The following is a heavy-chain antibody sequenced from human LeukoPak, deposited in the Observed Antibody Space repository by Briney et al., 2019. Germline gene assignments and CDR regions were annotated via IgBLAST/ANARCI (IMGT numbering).Heavy chain of an antibody. CDR3: AKDRRACSSSSCYYRFDY. CDR2: ISDSGGST. CDR1: EFTFSSYA. Sequence: GGSLRLSCAASEFTFSSYAMSWVRQAPGKGLGWVSAISDSGGSTYYAGSVKGRFTGYRDNSKNTLYLQMNSLRAEDTAVYYCAKDRRACSSSSCYYRFDYWGQGTLVTVSS. V-gene: IGHV3-23*01. D-gene: IGHD2-2*01. J-gene: IGHJ4*02.